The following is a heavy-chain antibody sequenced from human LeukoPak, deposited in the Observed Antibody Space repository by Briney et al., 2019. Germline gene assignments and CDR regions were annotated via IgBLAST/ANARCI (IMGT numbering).Heavy chain of an antibody. D-gene: IGHD1-26*01. CDR3: AKSLYSGSYLVDAFDI. CDR1: GFTFSSYV. J-gene: IGHJ3*02. V-gene: IGHV3-23*01. CDR2: ISGSGGST. Sequence: GGSLRLSCAASGFTFSSYVMSWVRQAPGKGLEWVSAISGSGGSTYYADSVKGRFTISRDNSKNTLYLQMSSLRAEDTAVYYCAKSLYSGSYLVDAFDIWGQGTMVTVSS.